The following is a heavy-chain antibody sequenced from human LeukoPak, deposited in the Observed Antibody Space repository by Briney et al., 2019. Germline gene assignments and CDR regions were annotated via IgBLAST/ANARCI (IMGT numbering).Heavy chain of an antibody. CDR1: GGSISSYY. Sequence: SSETLSLTCTVSGGSISSYYWSWIRQPPGKGLEWIGYNYYSGSTNYNPSLKSRVTISVDTSKNQFSLKLSSVTAADTAVYYCAGRVGYDSSGYSSDAFDIWGQGTMVTVSS. D-gene: IGHD3-22*01. CDR3: AGRVGYDSSGYSSDAFDI. J-gene: IGHJ3*02. V-gene: IGHV4-59*01. CDR2: NYYSGST.